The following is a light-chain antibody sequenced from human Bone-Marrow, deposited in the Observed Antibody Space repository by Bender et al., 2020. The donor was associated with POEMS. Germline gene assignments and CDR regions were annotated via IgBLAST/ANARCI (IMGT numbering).Light chain of an antibody. J-gene: IGLJ2*01. Sequence: QSALAQPPSASGSPGQSVTISCSGTTRDVGAYDFVSWYQQRPGTAPKLLIYQVTKRPSGVPDRFSGSKSGNSASLTVSGLQAEDEADYYCSAYTSSSTAFGGGTKLTVL. V-gene: IGLV2-8*01. CDR1: TRDVGAYDF. CDR3: SAYTSSSTA. CDR2: QVT.